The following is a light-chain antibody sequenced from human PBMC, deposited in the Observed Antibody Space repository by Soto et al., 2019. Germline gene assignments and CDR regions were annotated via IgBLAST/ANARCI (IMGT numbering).Light chain of an antibody. Sequence: DIEMTQSPSSLSASVGDRVIITCRASQGISNYLAWYQQRPGKVPKLLIYAASTLQSGVPSRFIGSGSGTDFTLTISSLQPEDVASYYCQKYDSAPWTFGQGTEVEIK. CDR1: QGISNY. CDR3: QKYDSAPWT. CDR2: AAS. V-gene: IGKV1-27*01. J-gene: IGKJ1*01.